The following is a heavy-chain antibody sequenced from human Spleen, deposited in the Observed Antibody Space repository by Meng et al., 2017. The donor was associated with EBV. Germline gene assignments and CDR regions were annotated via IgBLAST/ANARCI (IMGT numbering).Heavy chain of an antibody. J-gene: IGHJ4*02. D-gene: IGHD1-1*01. CDR2: INVNTRKP. CDR1: GYTFTDDG. CDR3: TRGGSGRFFY. V-gene: IGHV7-4-1*01. Sequence: QVSPVRSGSELRNPGASVKVSCKASGYTFTDDGINWMRQAPGQGLEWMGWINVNTRKPTYAQGFTERFVFSVDTSVSTAYLQILNLKTEDTAVFYCTRGGSGRFFYWGQGSLVTVSS.